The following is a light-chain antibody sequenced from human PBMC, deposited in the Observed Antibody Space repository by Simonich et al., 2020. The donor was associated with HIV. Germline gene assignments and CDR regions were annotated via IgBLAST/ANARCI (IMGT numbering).Light chain of an antibody. CDR1: QSVSSN. CDR2: GAS. CDR3: QHYYTTPLT. J-gene: IGKJ4*01. Sequence: EIVMTQSPATLSVSPGERVTLSCRASQSVSSNLAWYQQKPGQAPRLLIYGASTRATDIPARFSGSGSGTDFTLTISSLQAEDVALYYCQHYYTTPLTFGGGTKVEIK. V-gene: IGKV3-15*01.